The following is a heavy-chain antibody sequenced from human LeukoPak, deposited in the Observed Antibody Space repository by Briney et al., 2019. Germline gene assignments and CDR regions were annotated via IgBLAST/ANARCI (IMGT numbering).Heavy chain of an antibody. D-gene: IGHD3-10*01. CDR1: GYTFTDYF. V-gene: IGHV1-2*02. J-gene: IGHJ4*02. CDR3: ARGDGSGRYCIEY. Sequence: GASVKVPCKASGYTFTDYFMHWVRQAPGQGLEWMGWINPNSGGTNYAQRFQGRVTMTRDTSISTVYMELSRLTSDDTAVYYCARGDGSGRYCIEYWGQGTLVAVAS. CDR2: INPNSGGT.